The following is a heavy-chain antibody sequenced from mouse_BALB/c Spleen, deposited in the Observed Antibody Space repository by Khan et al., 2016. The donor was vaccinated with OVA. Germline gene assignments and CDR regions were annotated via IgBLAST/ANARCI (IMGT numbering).Heavy chain of an antibody. J-gene: IGHJ4*01. V-gene: IGHV1S41*01. D-gene: IGHD1-1*01. CDR1: GYTFTSYW. Sequence: DLVKPGASVKLSCKASGYTFTSYWINWIKQRPGQGLEWIGRISPGSGTPYYNEMFKGKATLTVDTSSSTAYIQLSSLSSADSAVYFLARQHYYGCSHFAMDFWGQGTSVTASS. CDR2: ISPGSGTP. CDR3: ARQHYYGCSHFAMDF.